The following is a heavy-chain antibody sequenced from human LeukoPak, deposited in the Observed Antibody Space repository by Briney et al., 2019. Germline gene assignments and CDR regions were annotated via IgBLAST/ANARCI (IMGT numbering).Heavy chain of an antibody. CDR1: GGSFSGYY. V-gene: IGHV4-34*01. Sequence: SETLSLTCAVYGGSFSGYYWSWIRQPPGKGLEWIGEINHSGYTNYNPSLKSRVTISVDTSKNQFSLKLSSVTAADTAVYYCARGSWGNLTTYYFDYWGQGTLVTVSS. CDR3: ARGSWGNLTTYYFDY. CDR2: INHSGYT. J-gene: IGHJ4*02. D-gene: IGHD1-1*01.